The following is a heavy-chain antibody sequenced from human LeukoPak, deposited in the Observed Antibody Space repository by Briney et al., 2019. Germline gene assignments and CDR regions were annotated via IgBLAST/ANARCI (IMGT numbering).Heavy chain of an antibody. CDR1: GGSISSSSYY. V-gene: IGHV4-39*07. D-gene: IGHD3-22*01. CDR2: IYYSGST. Sequence: SETLSLTCTVSGGSISSSSYYWGWIRQPPGKGLEWIRSIYYSGSTYYNPSLKSRVTISVDTSKNQFSLKLSSVTAVDTAVYYCARDKDYYDSSGYYEQLGAFDIWGQGTMVTVSS. CDR3: ARDKDYYDSSGYYEQLGAFDI. J-gene: IGHJ3*02.